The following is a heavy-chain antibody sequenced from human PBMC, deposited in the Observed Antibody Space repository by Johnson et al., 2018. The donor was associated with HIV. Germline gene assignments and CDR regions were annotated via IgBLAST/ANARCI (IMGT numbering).Heavy chain of an antibody. D-gene: IGHD1-26*01. V-gene: IGHV3-66*02. CDR3: AKDRGSGTYLGRGIFDI. CDR1: GFTFGDYA. J-gene: IGHJ3*02. Sequence: VQLVESGGGLVQPGRSLRLSCAASGFTFGDYAMHWVRQAPGKGLEWVSVIYSGGSTYYADSVKGRFTISRDNSKNTLYLQMNSLSPDDTAVYYCAKDRGSGTYLGRGIFDIWGQGTMVTVSS. CDR2: IYSGGST.